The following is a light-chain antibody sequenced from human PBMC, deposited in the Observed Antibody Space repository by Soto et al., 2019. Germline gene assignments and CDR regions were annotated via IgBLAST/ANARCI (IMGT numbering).Light chain of an antibody. CDR2: DDD. J-gene: IGLJ1*01. CDR1: SSHIGATY. Sequence: QAVLTQPPSVSGAPGQRVTISCAGSSSHIGATYDIHWYQQLPGTAPKLLIYDDDKRPSGIPDRFSGSKSGTSATLGITGFQTGDEADYYCGSWDSSLSAYVFGTGTKLTVL. V-gene: IGLV1-51*01. CDR3: GSWDSSLSAYV.